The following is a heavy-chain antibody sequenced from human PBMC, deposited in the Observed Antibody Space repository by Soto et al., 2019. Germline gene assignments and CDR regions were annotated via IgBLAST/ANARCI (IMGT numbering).Heavy chain of an antibody. Sequence: GESLKISCKASGYSFTTSWIGWVRQMPGKGLEWMGIIFPSDSDTRYSPSFQGQVTISVDKSISTAYLQWSSLKASDTAMYYCARRPGSWFDPWGQGTLVTVSS. CDR1: GYSFTTSW. V-gene: IGHV5-51*01. CDR2: IFPSDSDT. J-gene: IGHJ5*02. D-gene: IGHD3-10*01. CDR3: ARRPGSWFDP.